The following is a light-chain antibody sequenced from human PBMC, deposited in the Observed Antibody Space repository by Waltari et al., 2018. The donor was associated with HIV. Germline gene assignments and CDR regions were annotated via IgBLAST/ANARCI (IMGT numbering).Light chain of an antibody. J-gene: IGLJ3*02. CDR2: DVT. V-gene: IGLV2-14*03. Sequence: QSALTPPASVPGSRGQSITMSCTGTGRALGAYNHVSWFQQRPGKAPKLIIYDVTGRPSGVSKRFSGSKSGITASLTISGLQADDEGDYYCSSYTASNTLWVFGGGTKLTVL. CDR3: SSYTASNTLWV. CDR1: GRALGAYNH.